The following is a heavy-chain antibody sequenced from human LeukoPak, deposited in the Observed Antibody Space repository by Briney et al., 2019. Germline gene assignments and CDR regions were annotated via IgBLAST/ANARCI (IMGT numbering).Heavy chain of an antibody. CDR3: ARGQSYYPY. CDR1: GFTVSSSH. J-gene: IGHJ4*02. V-gene: IGHV3-66*01. CDR2: IYSGGST. Sequence: GGSLRLSCAASGFTVSSSHMTWVRQAPGKGLECVSLIYSGGSTYYSDSVKGRFTISRDNPKNTQYLHMNSLRAEDTAVYYCARGQSYYPYWGQGTLVTVSS. D-gene: IGHD1-26*01.